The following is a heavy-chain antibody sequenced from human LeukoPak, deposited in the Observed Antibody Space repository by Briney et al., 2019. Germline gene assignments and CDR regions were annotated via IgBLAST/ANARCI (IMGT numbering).Heavy chain of an antibody. J-gene: IGHJ6*02. V-gene: IGHV3-48*03. CDR2: ISSSGSTI. CDR3: ARDPSYYDSSGPLYYGMDV. D-gene: IGHD3-22*01. CDR1: GFTFSSYE. Sequence: GGSLRLSCAASGFTFSSYEMNWVRQAPGKGLEWVSYISSSGSTIYYAVSVKGRFTISRDNAKNSLYLQMNSLRAEDTAVYYCARDPSYYDSSGPLYYGMDVWGQGTTVTVSS.